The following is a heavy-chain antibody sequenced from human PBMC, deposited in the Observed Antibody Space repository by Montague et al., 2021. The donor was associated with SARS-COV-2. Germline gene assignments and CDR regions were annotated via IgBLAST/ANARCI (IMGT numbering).Heavy chain of an antibody. Sequence: SETLSLTCAVHGGSFSTYSWNWIRQPPGKGLEWIGEIHHGGSTNYNPSLKSRVTISADTSKNQFSLKLTFVAAADTAVYYCARLGDGVVPSPILGVGPYYSYYYTDVWGKGTTVTVSS. CDR2: IHHGGST. V-gene: IGHV4-34*01. CDR1: GGSFSTYS. D-gene: IGHD3-10*01. CDR3: ARLGDGVVPSPILGVGPYYSYYYTDV. J-gene: IGHJ6*03.